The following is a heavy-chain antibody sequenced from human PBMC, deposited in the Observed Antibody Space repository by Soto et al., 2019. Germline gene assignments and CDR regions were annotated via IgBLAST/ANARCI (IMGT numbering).Heavy chain of an antibody. CDR2: INAGNGNT. CDR3: ARDTSGYCTNGVCFKRNYGDSPFDY. CDR1: GYTFTSYA. D-gene: IGHD2-8*01. V-gene: IGHV1-3*01. J-gene: IGHJ4*02. Sequence: ASVKVSCKASGYTFTSYAMHWVRQAPGQRLEWMGWINAGNGNTKYSQKFQGRVTITRDTSASTAYMELSSLRSEDTAVYYCARDTSGYCTNGVCFKRNYGDSPFDYWGQGTLVTVSS.